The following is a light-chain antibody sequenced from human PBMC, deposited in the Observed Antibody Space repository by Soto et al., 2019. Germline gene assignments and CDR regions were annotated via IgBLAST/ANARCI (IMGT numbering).Light chain of an antibody. CDR1: SGSVSTSYY. Sequence: QTVVTQEPSFSVSPGGTVTLTCGLSSGSVSTSYYPSWYQQTPGQAPRTLIYSTNTRSSGVPDRFSGSILGNKAALTISSLQSEDFAIYYCQQYNNWPRTFGQGTK. CDR3: QQYNNWPRT. V-gene: IGLV8-61*01. CDR2: STN. J-gene: IGLJ3*02.